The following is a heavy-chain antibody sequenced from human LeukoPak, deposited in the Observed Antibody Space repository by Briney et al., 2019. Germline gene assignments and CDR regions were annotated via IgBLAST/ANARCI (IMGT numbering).Heavy chain of an antibody. CDR1: RYSFTNYW. V-gene: IGHV5-51*01. J-gene: IGHJ3*02. Sequence: GESLKISCKGSRYSFTNYWIAWVRQMPGKGLEWMGIIYPGDSDTRYSPSLQGQVTISVDKSISTAYLQWSSLKASDTAMYYCARQGRIVVVTTTHDAFDIWGQGTMVTVSS. CDR2: IYPGDSDT. CDR3: ARQGRIVVVTTTHDAFDI. D-gene: IGHD2-21*02.